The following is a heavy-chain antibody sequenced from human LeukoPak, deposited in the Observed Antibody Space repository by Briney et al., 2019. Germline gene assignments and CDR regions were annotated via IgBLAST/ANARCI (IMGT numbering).Heavy chain of an antibody. CDR3: AREVSRGQLYY. Sequence: SETLSLTCAVYGGSFSGYYWSWIRQPPGKGLEWIGEINHSGSTNYNPSLKSRVTISVDTSKNQFSLKLSSVTAADTAVYYCAREVSRGQLYYWGRGTLVTVSS. CDR1: GGSFSGYY. D-gene: IGHD5-18*01. J-gene: IGHJ4*02. CDR2: INHSGST. V-gene: IGHV4-34*01.